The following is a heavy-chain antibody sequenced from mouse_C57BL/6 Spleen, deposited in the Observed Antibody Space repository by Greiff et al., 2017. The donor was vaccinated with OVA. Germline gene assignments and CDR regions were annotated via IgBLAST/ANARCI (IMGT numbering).Heavy chain of an antibody. CDR1: GFNIKDYY. D-gene: IGHD1-1*01. J-gene: IGHJ2*01. V-gene: IGHV14-2*01. CDR3: ARGYYGSQYYFDY. Sequence: EVQLQQSGAELVKPGASVKLSCTASGFNIKDYYMHWVKQRTEQGLEWIGRIDPEDGETKYAPKFQGKATITADTSSNTAYLQLSSLTSEDTAVYDCARGYYGSQYYFDYWGQGTTLTVSS. CDR2: IDPEDGET.